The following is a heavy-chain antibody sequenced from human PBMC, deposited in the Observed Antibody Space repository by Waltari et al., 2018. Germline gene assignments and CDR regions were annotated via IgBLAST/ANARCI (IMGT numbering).Heavy chain of an antibody. D-gene: IGHD2-15*01. J-gene: IGHJ4*02. Sequence: QLPLQESGPGLVKPSGTLSLTCAVSGDSMSSTHWWNWVRQPPGKGLEWIGQVHRSGRTNYNPSFAGRVTVSLDMSNNQFSLKVISATAADTAVYYCARDRGRGLYLDSWGPGTLVNVSP. CDR2: VHRSGRT. CDR3: ARDRGRGLYLDS. CDR1: GDSMSSTHW. V-gene: IGHV4-4*02.